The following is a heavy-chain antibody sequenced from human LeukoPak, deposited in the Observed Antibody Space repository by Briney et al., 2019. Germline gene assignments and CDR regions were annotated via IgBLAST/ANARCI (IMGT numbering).Heavy chain of an antibody. CDR2: LSAGGTT. Sequence: GGSLRLSCAASGFTFSSHAMGWVRQTPGTGLEWVSNLSAGGTTLYADSVKGRFTISRDNSKNTLYLQMTGLRAEDTAVYFCVYYDSSGYYYGRLRYWGQGTPVTVSS. J-gene: IGHJ4*02. CDR1: GFTFSSHA. CDR3: VYYDSSGYYYGRLRY. D-gene: IGHD3-22*01. V-gene: IGHV3-23*01.